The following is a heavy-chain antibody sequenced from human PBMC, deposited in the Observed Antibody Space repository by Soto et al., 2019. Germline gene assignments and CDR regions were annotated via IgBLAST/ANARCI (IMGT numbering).Heavy chain of an antibody. CDR3: AKSLRPSALTTSYFDY. CDR1: GLTFSRYA. D-gene: IGHD4-17*01. V-gene: IGHV3-23*01. Sequence: EEQLLESGGGLVQPGGSLRLSCAASGLTFSRYAMSWVRQAPGKGLEWVSIINPSGDITYYGDSVKGRFTISRDNSKNTLSLQMNSLRAADTAVYYCAKSLRPSALTTSYFDYRGQGTLVTVSS. J-gene: IGHJ4*02. CDR2: INPSGDIT.